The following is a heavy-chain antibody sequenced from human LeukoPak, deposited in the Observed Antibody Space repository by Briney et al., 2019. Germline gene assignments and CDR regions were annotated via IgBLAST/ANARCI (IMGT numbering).Heavy chain of an antibody. Sequence: GGSLRLSCAASGFTFSSYGMHWVRQAPGKGLEWVAFIRYDGSNKYYADSVKGRFTISRDNAKNSLYLQMNSLRAEDTAVYYCAKFPGIAAAGFPNYYYYMDAWGKGTTVTVSS. CDR2: IRYDGSNK. D-gene: IGHD6-13*01. CDR1: GFTFSSYG. CDR3: AKFPGIAAAGFPNYYYYMDA. J-gene: IGHJ6*03. V-gene: IGHV3-30*02.